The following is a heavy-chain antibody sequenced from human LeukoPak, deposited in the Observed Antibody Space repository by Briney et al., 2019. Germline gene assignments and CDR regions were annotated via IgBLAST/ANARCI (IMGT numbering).Heavy chain of an antibody. V-gene: IGHV1-18*01. J-gene: IGHJ6*02. CDR3: ARGPYYYDSSGYYIPYYGMDV. CDR2: ISAYNDNT. CDR1: GYAFTSNG. D-gene: IGHD3-22*01. Sequence: ASVKVSCKASGYAFTSNGITWVRQAPGQGLEWMGWISAYNDNTAYAQKFQGRVTMTTDTSTSTAYMELRSLRSDDTAVYYCARGPYYYDSSGYYIPYYGMDVWGQGTTVTVSS.